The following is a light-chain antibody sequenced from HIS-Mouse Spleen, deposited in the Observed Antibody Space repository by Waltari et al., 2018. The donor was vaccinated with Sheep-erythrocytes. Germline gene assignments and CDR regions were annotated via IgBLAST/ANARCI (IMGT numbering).Light chain of an antibody. CDR1: KLGDKY. V-gene: IGLV3-1*01. J-gene: IGLJ2*01. CDR2: QDS. Sequence: SYELTQPPSVSVSPGQTASITCSGDKLGDKYACWYQQKPGQSPVLVIYQDSKRPSGIHWRFSGSHSGNTATLTISGTQAMDEADYYCQAWDSSTGVVFGGGTKLTVL. CDR3: QAWDSSTGVV.